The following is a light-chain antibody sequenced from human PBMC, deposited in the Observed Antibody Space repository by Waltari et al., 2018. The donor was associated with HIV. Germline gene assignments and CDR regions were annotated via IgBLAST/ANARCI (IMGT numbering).Light chain of an antibody. Sequence: DIQMTQSPSLLAASMGDRVTFTCRASQSVSNWLAWYQQKPGRAPKLLIYKASSIESGVPSRFSGSGSGAEFTLTISSLQPDDIATYYCQHYNSYPWTFGQGTKVEIK. CDR3: QHYNSYPWT. CDR1: QSVSNW. J-gene: IGKJ1*01. CDR2: KAS. V-gene: IGKV1-5*03.